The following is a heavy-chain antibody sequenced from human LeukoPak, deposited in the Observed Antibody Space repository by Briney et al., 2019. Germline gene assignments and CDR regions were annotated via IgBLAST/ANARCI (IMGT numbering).Heavy chain of an antibody. CDR2: ISWNSGSI. Sequence: SRSLRLSCAASGFTFDDYAMHGVRQAPGKVLEWVSGISWNSGSIGYADSVKARFTISRDNAKDSLYLQMNSLRAEDTALYYCAKAPRRVWFGEYLPPHFDYWGQGTLVTVSS. V-gene: IGHV3-9*01. D-gene: IGHD3-10*01. CDR3: AKAPRRVWFGEYLPPHFDY. CDR1: GFTFDDYA. J-gene: IGHJ4*02.